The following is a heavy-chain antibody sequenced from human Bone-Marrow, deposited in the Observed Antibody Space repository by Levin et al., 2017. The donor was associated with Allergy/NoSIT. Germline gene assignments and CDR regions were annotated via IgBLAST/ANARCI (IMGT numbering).Heavy chain of an antibody. CDR1: GGSISSSSYY. J-gene: IGHJ5*02. D-gene: IGHD6-19*01. Sequence: SQTLSLTCTVSGGSISSSSYYWGWIRQPPGKGLEWIGSIYYSGSTYYNPSLKSRVTISVDTSKNQFSLKLSSVTAADTAVYYCLSQGAGYSSGHNWFDPWGQGTLVTVSS. V-gene: IGHV4-39*07. CDR2: IYYSGST. CDR3: LSQGAGYSSGHNWFDP.